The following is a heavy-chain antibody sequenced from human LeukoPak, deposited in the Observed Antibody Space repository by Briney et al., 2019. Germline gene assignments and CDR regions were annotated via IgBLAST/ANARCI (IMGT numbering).Heavy chain of an antibody. V-gene: IGHV3-7*03. J-gene: IGHJ4*02. CDR3: ARVGSYDILTGYILDF. Sequence: PGGSLRLSCAASGFTFSNYWMRWVRQAPGKGLEWVANIKYDGGDKHYVDSVKGRFTIARDSAKNSLNLQMNSLRAEDTAVYYCARVGSYDILTGYILDFGGGGPVDSVST. CDR1: GFTFSNYW. CDR2: IKYDGGDK. D-gene: IGHD3-9*01.